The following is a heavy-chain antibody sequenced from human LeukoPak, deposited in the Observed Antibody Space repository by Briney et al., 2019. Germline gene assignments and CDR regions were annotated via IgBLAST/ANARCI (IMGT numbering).Heavy chain of an antibody. J-gene: IGHJ4*02. Sequence: SETLSLTCTVSGGSISSYYWSWIRQPPGKGLEWIGYIYYSGSTNYNPSLKSRVTISVDTPKDQFSLKLSSVTAADTAVYYCASLTNSLVDYWGQGTLVTVSS. D-gene: IGHD3-16*01. V-gene: IGHV4-59*01. CDR3: ASLTNSLVDY. CDR1: GGSISSYY. CDR2: IYYSGST.